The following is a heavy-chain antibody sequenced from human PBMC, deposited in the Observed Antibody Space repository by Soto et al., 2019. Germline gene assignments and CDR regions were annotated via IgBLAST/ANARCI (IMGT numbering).Heavy chain of an antibody. CDR3: AHRVNYNSYWDVGWFDP. CDR1: GFSLTTGGVG. J-gene: IGHJ5*02. CDR2: IYWNNDR. D-gene: IGHD3-10*01. V-gene: IGHV2-5*01. Sequence: QITLKESGPTLLEPTQTLTLTCSFSGFSLTTGGVGVGWLRQAPGKALECLGIIYWNNDRRYNPSLKSRLSITTDTSKNQVVLTMTYMEPEDTAIYFCAHRVNYNSYWDVGWFDPWGQGTLVTVS.